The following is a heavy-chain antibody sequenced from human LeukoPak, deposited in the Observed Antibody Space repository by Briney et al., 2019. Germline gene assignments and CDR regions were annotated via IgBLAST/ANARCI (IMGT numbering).Heavy chain of an antibody. V-gene: IGHV4-59*11. CDR3: ARGNNDFVSGFYYYYMDV. CDR2: THYSGST. J-gene: IGHJ6*03. Sequence: SETLSLPCSVSGGSISSHHWSWLRQPPGEGLEWLGKTHYSGSTIYNPSLRSRVTISLDTSKNQFSLKLRSVTAADTAVYYCARGNNDFVSGFYYYYMDVWGKGTTVTVSS. D-gene: IGHD3-3*01. CDR1: GGSISSHH.